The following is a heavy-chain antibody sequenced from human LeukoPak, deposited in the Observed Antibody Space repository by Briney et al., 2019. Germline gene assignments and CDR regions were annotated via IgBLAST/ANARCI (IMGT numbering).Heavy chain of an antibody. D-gene: IGHD2-15*01. Sequence: GASVKVSCKASGYTFTSYDINWVRQATGQGLEWVGWMNPNSGNTGYAQKFQGRVTMTRNTSISTAYMELSSLRSEDTAVYYCARGTGYCSGGSCYYQTNWFDPWGQGTLVTVSS. CDR1: GYTFTSYD. CDR2: MNPNSGNT. V-gene: IGHV1-8*01. CDR3: ARGTGYCSGGSCYYQTNWFDP. J-gene: IGHJ5*02.